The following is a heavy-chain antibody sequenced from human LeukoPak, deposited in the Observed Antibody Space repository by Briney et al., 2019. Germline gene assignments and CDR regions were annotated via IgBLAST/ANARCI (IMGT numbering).Heavy chain of an antibody. CDR2: ISGSGGST. J-gene: IGHJ4*02. Sequence: GGSLRLSCAASGFTFSSYAMSWVRQAPGKRLEWVSAISGSGGSTYYADSVKGRFTISRDNSKNTLYLQMNSLRAEDTAVYYCAKGLNYDILTGYSPLDYWGQGTLVTVSS. D-gene: IGHD3-9*01. CDR1: GFTFSSYA. CDR3: AKGLNYDILTGYSPLDY. V-gene: IGHV3-23*01.